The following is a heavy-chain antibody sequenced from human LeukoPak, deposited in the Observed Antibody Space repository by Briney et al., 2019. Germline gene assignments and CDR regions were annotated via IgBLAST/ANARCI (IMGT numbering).Heavy chain of an antibody. V-gene: IGHV3-23*01. Sequence: GGSLRLSCAASGFIFSNYLISWVRQAPGKGLEWVSGISGSAASTYYADSVKGRFTISRDNSKNTLFLQMNSLRAEDTAVYYCAKVSRDSTGPDAFDIWGQGTMVTVSS. J-gene: IGHJ3*02. D-gene: IGHD3-22*01. CDR3: AKVSRDSTGPDAFDI. CDR1: GFIFSNYL. CDR2: ISGSAAST.